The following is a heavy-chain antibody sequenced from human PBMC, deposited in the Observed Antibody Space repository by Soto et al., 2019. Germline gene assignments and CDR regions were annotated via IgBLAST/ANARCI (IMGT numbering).Heavy chain of an antibody. CDR2: ISYDGVNK. Sequence: QVQVVESGGGLVQPGRSLRLSCGASGFNFSTYGMHWVRQVPGKGLEWVAVISYDGVNKYSAGSVRGRFTISRDNSKNTLYLQMNRLRAEDTAVYYCAKGLVGCVFGAQDYFFGMDVWGQGTTVTVAS. D-gene: IGHD2-8*02. CDR1: GFNFSTYG. V-gene: IGHV3-30*18. CDR3: AKGLVGCVFGAQDYFFGMDV. J-gene: IGHJ6*02.